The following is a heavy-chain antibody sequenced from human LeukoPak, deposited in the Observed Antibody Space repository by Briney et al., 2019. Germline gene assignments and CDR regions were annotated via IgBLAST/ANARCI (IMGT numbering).Heavy chain of an antibody. CDR1: GYSFTSYW. CDR2: IYPGDSDT. Sequence: GESLKISCKGSGYSFTSYWIGWVRQMPGKGLEWMGIIYPGDSDTRYGPSFQGQVTISADKSISTAYLQWSSLKASDTAMYYCARQTSDILTGYLFDYWGQGTLVTVSS. J-gene: IGHJ4*02. D-gene: IGHD3-9*01. V-gene: IGHV5-51*01. CDR3: ARQTSDILTGYLFDY.